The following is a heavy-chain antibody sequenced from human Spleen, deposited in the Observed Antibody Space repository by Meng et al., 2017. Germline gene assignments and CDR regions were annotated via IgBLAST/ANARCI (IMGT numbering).Heavy chain of an antibody. CDR2: INGDGSST. V-gene: IGHV3-74*01. CDR1: GFTFSYYW. J-gene: IGHJ3*02. CDR3: ARDYDI. Sequence: GESLKISCAASGFTFSYYWMHWVRQAPGKGLVWVSRINGDGSSTTYADSVKGRFTISRDNAKNTLYLQMNSLRGEDTAVYYCARDYDIWGQGTMVTVSS.